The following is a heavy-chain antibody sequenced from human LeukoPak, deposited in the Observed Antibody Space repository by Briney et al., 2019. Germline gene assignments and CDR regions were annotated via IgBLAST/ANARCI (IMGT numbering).Heavy chain of an antibody. CDR2: INHSGVT. D-gene: IGHD1-26*01. CDR1: GGSFSGYY. CDR3: ARDANSGSYYLHGAFDI. V-gene: IGHV4-34*09. Sequence: SETLSLTCAVYGGSFSGYYWSWIRQSPGKRLHWIGEINHSGVTYYDPSLKSRVTISVDTSKNQFSLKLSSVTAADTAVYYCARDANSGSYYLHGAFDIWGQGTMVTVSS. J-gene: IGHJ3*02.